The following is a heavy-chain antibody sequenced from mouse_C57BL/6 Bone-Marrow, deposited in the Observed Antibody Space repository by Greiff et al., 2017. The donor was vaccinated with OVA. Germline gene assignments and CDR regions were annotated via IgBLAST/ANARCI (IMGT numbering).Heavy chain of an antibody. Sequence: EVKLMESGGGLVQPGGSLKLSCAASGFTFSDYGMAWVRQAPRKGPEWVAFISNLAYSIYYADTVTGRFTISRENAKNTLYLEMSSLRSEDTAMYYCARRGTTGYYFDYWGQGTTLTVSS. D-gene: IGHD1-1*01. CDR3: ARRGTTGYYFDY. CDR1: GFTFSDYG. CDR2: ISNLAYSI. J-gene: IGHJ2*01. V-gene: IGHV5-15*01.